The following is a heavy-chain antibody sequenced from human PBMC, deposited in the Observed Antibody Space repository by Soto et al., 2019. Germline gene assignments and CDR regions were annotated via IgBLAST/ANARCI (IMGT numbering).Heavy chain of an antibody. V-gene: IGHV1-46*01. J-gene: IGHJ4*02. CDR1: GYSVTATY. Sequence: QVQLVQSGAEVKKPGASVRIACRASGYSVTATYVHWVRQAPGQGPEWMGIINPAGGTTYYAQKFQGRLTITSDTSTDTVFMDLNDLTSEDTAVYFCALKVVTYYDNWGQGTLLTVSS. CDR2: INPAGGTT. CDR3: ALKVVTYYDN. D-gene: IGHD2-21*02.